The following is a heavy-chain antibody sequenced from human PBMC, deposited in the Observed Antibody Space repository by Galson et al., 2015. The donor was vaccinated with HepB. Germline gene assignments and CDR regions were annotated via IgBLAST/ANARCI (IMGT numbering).Heavy chain of an antibody. CDR1: GGTFSSYA. CDR2: IIPIFGTA. D-gene: IGHD2-15*01. J-gene: IGHJ5*02. V-gene: IGHV1-69*13. Sequence: QSGAEVKRPGASVKVSCKASGGTFSSYAISWVRQAPGQGLEWMGGIIPIFGTANYAQKFQGRVTITADESTSTAYMELRSLRSEDTAVYYCARDCSGGSCYVDSALNWFDPWGQGTLVTVSS. CDR3: ARDCSGGSCYVDSALNWFDP.